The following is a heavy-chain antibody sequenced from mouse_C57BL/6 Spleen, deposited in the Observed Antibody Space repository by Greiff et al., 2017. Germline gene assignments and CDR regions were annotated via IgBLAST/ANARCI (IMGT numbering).Heavy chain of an antibody. CDR1: GYAFSSSW. D-gene: IGHD2-1*01. CDR2: IYPGDGDT. J-gene: IGHJ1*03. V-gene: IGHV1-82*01. Sequence: VQLQQSGPELVKPGASVKISCKASGYAFSSSWMNWVEQRPGKGLEWIGRIYPGDGDTNYNGKFKGKATLTADKSSSTAYLQLSSLTSEDSAVYFCARGGNSRYFEVWGTGTTVTVSS. CDR3: ARGGNSRYFEV.